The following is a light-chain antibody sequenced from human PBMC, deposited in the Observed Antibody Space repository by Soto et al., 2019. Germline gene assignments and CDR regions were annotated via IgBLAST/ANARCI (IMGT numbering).Light chain of an antibody. Sequence: DIQMTQSPSSVSASAGDRVTITCRASQDVDSWLAWYQQKPGKAPKLLIYAASNLQSGVPSRFTGSGSGTDFTVTISSLQPEDFATYYCQQGSSFPWTFGQGTKVDI. CDR2: AAS. CDR1: QDVDSW. CDR3: QQGSSFPWT. V-gene: IGKV1-12*01. J-gene: IGKJ1*01.